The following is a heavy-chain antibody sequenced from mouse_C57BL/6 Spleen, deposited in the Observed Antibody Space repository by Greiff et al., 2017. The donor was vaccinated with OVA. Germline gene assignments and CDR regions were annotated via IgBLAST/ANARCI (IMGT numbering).Heavy chain of an antibody. D-gene: IGHD1-1*01. CDR1: GYSFTDYY. V-gene: IGHV1-39*01. J-gene: IGHJ2*01. CDR2: INPNYGTT. Sequence: VQLQQSGPELVKPGASVKISCKASGYSFTDYYMTWVKQSNGKSLEWIGVINPNYGTTSYNQKFKGTATLTVDQSSSTAYMQLNSLTSEDSAVYCCARYYGSKGCDYWGQGTTLTVSS. CDR3: ARYYGSKGCDY.